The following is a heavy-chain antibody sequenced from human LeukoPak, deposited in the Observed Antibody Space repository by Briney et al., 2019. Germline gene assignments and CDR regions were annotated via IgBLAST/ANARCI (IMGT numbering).Heavy chain of an antibody. D-gene: IGHD4-23*01. Sequence: QAGGSLRLSCAASGFTFSSYWMHWVRQAPGKGLVWVSHINSDGSTTTYADSVKGRFTISRDNAKNTLYLQMNSLRAEDTAVYYCARGRPHGNDYWGQGTLVTVSS. J-gene: IGHJ4*02. CDR2: INSDGSTT. V-gene: IGHV3-74*01. CDR1: GFTFSSYW. CDR3: ARGRPHGNDY.